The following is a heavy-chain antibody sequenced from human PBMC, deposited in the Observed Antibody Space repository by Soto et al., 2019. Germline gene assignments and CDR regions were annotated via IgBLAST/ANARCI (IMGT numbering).Heavy chain of an antibody. CDR3: ASEIYDSSGYYFVY. CDR1: GGSISSGCYY. D-gene: IGHD3-22*01. J-gene: IGHJ4*02. CDR2: IYYSGST. Sequence: PLETLSLTCTVSGGSISSGCYYWSWIRQHPGKGLEWIGYIYYSGSTYYSPSLKSRVTISVDTSKNQFSLKLSSVTAADTAVYYCASEIYDSSGYYFVYWGQGTLVTVSS. V-gene: IGHV4-31*03.